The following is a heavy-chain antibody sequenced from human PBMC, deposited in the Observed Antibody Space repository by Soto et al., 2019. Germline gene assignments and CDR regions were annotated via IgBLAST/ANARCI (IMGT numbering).Heavy chain of an antibody. CDR3: ARDMDYGDYLFDY. CDR2: ISYDGSNK. Sequence: GGSLRLSCAASGFTFSSYAMHWVRQAPGKGLEWVAVISYDGSNKYYADSVKGRFTISRDNSKNTLYLQMNSLRAEDTAVYYCARDMDYGDYLFDYWGQGTLVTVSS. D-gene: IGHD4-17*01. J-gene: IGHJ4*02. CDR1: GFTFSSYA. V-gene: IGHV3-30-3*01.